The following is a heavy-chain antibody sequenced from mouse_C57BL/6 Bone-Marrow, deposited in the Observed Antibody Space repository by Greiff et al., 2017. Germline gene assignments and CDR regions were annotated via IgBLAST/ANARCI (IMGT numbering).Heavy chain of an antibody. D-gene: IGHD2-4*01. CDR3: ARAFYYDYDGFAY. J-gene: IGHJ3*01. CDR1: GYSITSGYY. Sequence: EVKLQESGPGLVKPSQSLSLTCSVTGYSITSGYYWNWIRQFPGNKLEWMGYISYDGSNNYNPSLKNRISITRDTSKNQFFLKLNSVTTEDTATYYCARAFYYDYDGFAYWGQGTLVTVSA. V-gene: IGHV3-6*01. CDR2: ISYDGSN.